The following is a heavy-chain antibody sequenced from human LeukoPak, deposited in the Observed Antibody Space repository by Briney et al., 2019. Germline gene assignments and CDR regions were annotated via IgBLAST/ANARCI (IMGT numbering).Heavy chain of an antibody. CDR2: SATTKPNSCTT. Sequence: GGSLTLSCAGAGFSIADHHMDWVRQAPGTGLEWIGRSATTKPNSCTTQYAASVRGRFTISRDDSQNSLYLHLNSLKTEDTAVYYCVRVVTTRSGWYHFDNWGLGTLVSVSS. J-gene: IGHJ4*02. D-gene: IGHD6-13*01. V-gene: IGHV3-72*01. CDR1: GFSIADHH. CDR3: VRVVTTRSGWYHFDN.